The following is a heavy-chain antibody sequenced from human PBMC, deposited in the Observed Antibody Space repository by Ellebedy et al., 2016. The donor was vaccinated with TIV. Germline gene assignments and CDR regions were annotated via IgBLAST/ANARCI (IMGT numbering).Heavy chain of an antibody. J-gene: IGHJ4*02. CDR2: INGDGTDK. V-gene: IGHV3-7*01. CDR3: ARDRGWDTFDL. Sequence: PGGSLRLSCAASGFSLNGYWMSWVRQAPGKGLEWVANINGDGTDKFYVDSVKGRFSISRDNAKNSLYLQMNSLRAEGTALYYCARDRGWDTFDLWGQGTLVTVSS. CDR1: GFSLNGYW. D-gene: IGHD6-19*01.